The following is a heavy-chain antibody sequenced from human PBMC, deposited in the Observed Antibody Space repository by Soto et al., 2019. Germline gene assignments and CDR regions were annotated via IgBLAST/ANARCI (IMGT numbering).Heavy chain of an antibody. CDR1: GFTFSTYG. CDR3: AKDFKVSGSHYGTLNYYYGMDV. D-gene: IGHD3-10*01. J-gene: IGHJ6*02. Sequence: LRLSCSASGFTFSTYGMQWVRQAPGKGLEWVAVISYDGYLKYYVDAVKGRFTVARDNSKNTLFLEMNSLRVEDTAVYFCAKDFKVSGSHYGTLNYYYGMDVWGQGTTVTVSS. CDR2: ISYDGYLK. V-gene: IGHV3-30*18.